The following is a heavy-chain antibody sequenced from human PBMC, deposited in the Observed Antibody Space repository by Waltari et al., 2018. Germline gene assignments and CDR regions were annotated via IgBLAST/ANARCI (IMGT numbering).Heavy chain of an antibody. J-gene: IGHJ5*02. CDR1: GGTFSSYA. CDR2: IIPSCGTA. CDR3: ARDNGMVICFDP. D-gene: IGHD2-8*01. Sequence: QVQLVQSGAEVTKPGSSVKVSCKASGGTFSSYAISWVRQAPGQGLEWIGEIIPSCGTANDAQKFRRRVTSTAASSTSTAHMERSSLGAEETAVYCGARDNGMVICFDPWGQGTLVTVSS. V-gene: IGHV1-69*12.